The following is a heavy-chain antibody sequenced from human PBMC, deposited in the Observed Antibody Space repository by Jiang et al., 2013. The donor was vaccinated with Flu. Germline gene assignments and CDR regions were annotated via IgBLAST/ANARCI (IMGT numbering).Heavy chain of an antibody. V-gene: IGHV1-69*01. Sequence: SGAEVKKPGSSVKISCKASGGSFSSCASSWVRQAPGQGLEWMGGIIPIFGTTNYAQKFQGRLTITADASTGTAYMELASLTPDDTAVYYCGKIEGAAATIGDWGQGTLVTVSS. CDR3: GKIEGAAATIGD. D-gene: IGHD5-24*01. J-gene: IGHJ4*02. CDR1: GGSFSSCA. CDR2: IIPIFGTT.